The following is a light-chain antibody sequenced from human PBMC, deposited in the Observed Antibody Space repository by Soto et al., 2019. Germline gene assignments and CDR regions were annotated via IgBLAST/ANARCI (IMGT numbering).Light chain of an antibody. J-gene: IGLJ1*01. CDR2: EVS. Sequence: QSVLTQPASVSGSPGQSITISCTGTSSDVGSYNYVSWYQQHPGKAPKLMIYEVSDRPSGISSRFSGSKSANTASLTISGLQSEDEADYYCSSYTSSSTLFGTGTKGTVL. CDR1: SSDVGSYNY. CDR3: SSYTSSSTL. V-gene: IGLV2-14*01.